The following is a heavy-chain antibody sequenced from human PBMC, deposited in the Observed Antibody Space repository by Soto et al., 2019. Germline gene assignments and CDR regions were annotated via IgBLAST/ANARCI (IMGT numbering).Heavy chain of an antibody. D-gene: IGHD2-2*01. CDR2: INPNSGGT. CDR1: GYTFTGYY. CDR3: ARGTSYCSSTSCYEYYYYYMDV. V-gene: IGHV1-2*04. J-gene: IGHJ6*03. Sequence: ASVKVSCKASGYTFTGYYMHWVRQAPGQGLEWMGWINPNSGGTNYAQKFQGWVTMTRDTSISTAYMELSRLRSDDTAVYYCARGTSYCSSTSCYEYYYYYMDVWGKGTTVTVSS.